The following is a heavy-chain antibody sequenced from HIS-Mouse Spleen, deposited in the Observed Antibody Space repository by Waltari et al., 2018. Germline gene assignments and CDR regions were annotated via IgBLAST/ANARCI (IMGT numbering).Heavy chain of an antibody. V-gene: IGHV4-39*07. D-gene: IGHD6-13*01. Sequence: QLQLQESGPGLVKPSETLSLTCTVPGGSIRSSSYPWGRIRQPPGKGLAGIGSIYYSGSTYYNPSLKSRVTISVDTSKNQFSLKLSSVTAADTAVYYCAREIPYSSSWYDWYFDLWGRGTLVTVSS. CDR2: IYYSGST. CDR1: GGSIRSSSYP. J-gene: IGHJ2*01. CDR3: AREIPYSSSWYDWYFDL.